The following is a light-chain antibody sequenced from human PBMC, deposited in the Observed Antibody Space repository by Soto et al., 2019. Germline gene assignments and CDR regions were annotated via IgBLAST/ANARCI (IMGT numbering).Light chain of an antibody. J-gene: IGLJ2*01. V-gene: IGLV3-1*01. CDR3: QAWDSSTVV. CDR1: KLGNKY. CDR2: QDS. Sequence: SYELTQAPSVSVSPGQTANITCSGDKLGNKYACWYQQKPGQSPVLVIYQDSRRPSGVPERFSGSNSGNTATLTISGTQAIDEADYYCQAWDSSTVVFGGGTKLTVL.